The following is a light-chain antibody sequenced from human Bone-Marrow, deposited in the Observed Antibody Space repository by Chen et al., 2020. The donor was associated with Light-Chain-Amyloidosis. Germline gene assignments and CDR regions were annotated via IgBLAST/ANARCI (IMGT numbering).Light chain of an antibody. CDR2: GAS. V-gene: IGKV3-20*01. J-gene: IGKJ1*01. CDR3: QQYGSSPVT. CDR1: QSVSSSY. Sequence: EIVLTQSPGTLSLSPGERATLSCRASQSVSSSYLAWYQQKPGQAPRLLIYGASSRATGISDRFSGSGSGTDFTLTISRLEPEDFAVYYCQQYGSSPVTFGQGTKVEIK.